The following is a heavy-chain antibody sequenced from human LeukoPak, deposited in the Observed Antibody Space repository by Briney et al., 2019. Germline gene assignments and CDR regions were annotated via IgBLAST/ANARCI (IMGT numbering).Heavy chain of an antibody. V-gene: IGHV3-21*04. Sequence: PGGSLRLSCAASGFTFSSYSMNWVRQAPGKGLEWVSCISSRSSYIYYADSVKGRFTISRDNAKNSLYLQMNSLRAEDTAVYYCARVPYCTNGVCPYYFDYWGQGTLVTVSS. CDR1: GFTFSSYS. D-gene: IGHD2-8*01. CDR3: ARVPYCTNGVCPYYFDY. J-gene: IGHJ4*02. CDR2: ISSRSSYI.